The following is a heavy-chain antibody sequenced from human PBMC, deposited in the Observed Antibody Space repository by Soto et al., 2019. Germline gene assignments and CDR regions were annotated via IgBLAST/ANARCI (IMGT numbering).Heavy chain of an antibody. CDR3: ASLSAGTGGI. J-gene: IGHJ3*02. CDR2: IYYSGST. V-gene: IGHV4-59*01. CDR1: GGSISSYY. D-gene: IGHD1-1*01. Sequence: LEILSLTCTVSGGSISSYYWSWIRQPPGKGLEWIGYIYYSGSTNYNPSLKSRVTISVDTSKNQFSLKLSSVTAADTAVYYCASLSAGTGGIWGQGTMVTVSS.